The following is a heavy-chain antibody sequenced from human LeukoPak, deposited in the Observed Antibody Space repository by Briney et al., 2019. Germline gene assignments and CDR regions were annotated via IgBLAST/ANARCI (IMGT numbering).Heavy chain of an antibody. Sequence: PSETLSLTCTVSGGSISSYYRSWIRQPAGKGLEGIGRIYTSGSTNYNPSLKSRVTMSVDTSKNQFSLKLSSVTAADTAVYYCADSSGYVDDAFDIWGQGTMVTVSS. CDR2: IYTSGST. V-gene: IGHV4-4*07. CDR1: GGSISSYY. D-gene: IGHD3-22*01. J-gene: IGHJ3*02. CDR3: ADSSGYVDDAFDI.